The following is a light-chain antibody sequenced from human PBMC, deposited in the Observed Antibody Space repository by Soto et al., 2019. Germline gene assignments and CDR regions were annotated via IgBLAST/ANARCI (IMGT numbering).Light chain of an antibody. CDR2: DAS. V-gene: IGKV3-11*01. J-gene: IGKJ4*01. CDR1: QSVNSN. Sequence: EIVMTQSPATLSVSPGERATLSCRASQSVNSNLAWYRQKPGQAPRLLISDASTRATGTPARFSGSGSGTDFTLTISSLEPEDFAVYYCQHRSAWPITYGGGTKVEI. CDR3: QHRSAWPIT.